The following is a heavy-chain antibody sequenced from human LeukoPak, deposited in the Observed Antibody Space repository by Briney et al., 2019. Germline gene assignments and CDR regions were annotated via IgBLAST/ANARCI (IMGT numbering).Heavy chain of an antibody. V-gene: IGHV3-7*01. D-gene: IGHD3-9*01. J-gene: IGHJ4*02. CDR1: GFMFSSYW. Sequence: GGSLRLSCAASGFMFSSYWMSWVRQAPGKGLEWVANIKQDGSEKYYVDSVKGRFTISRDNAKNSLYLQMNSLRAEDTAVYYCAADILTGPGPDYWGQGTLVTVSS. CDR2: IKQDGSEK. CDR3: AADILTGPGPDY.